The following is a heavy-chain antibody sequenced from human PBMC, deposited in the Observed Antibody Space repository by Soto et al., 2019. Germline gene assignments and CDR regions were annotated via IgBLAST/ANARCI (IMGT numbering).Heavy chain of an antibody. CDR2: ITHSGST. CDR3: ARDLRSYYGMDV. CDR1: GGSFSGYY. J-gene: IGHJ6*02. D-gene: IGHD4-17*01. Sequence: QVQLQQWGAGLLKPSETLSLTCAVYGGSFSGYYWSWIRQPPGKGLEWIGEITHSGSTNYNPSLKSRVTISVDTSKNQFSLKLSSVTAADTAVYYCARDLRSYYGMDVWGQGTTVTVSS. V-gene: IGHV4-34*01.